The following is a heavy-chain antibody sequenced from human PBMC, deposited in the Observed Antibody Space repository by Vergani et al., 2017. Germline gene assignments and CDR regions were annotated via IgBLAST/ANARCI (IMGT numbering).Heavy chain of an antibody. J-gene: IGHJ4*02. Sequence: EVQLVESGGGLVQPGGSLRLSCAASGFTFSSYWMSWVRQAPGKGLEWVANIKQDGSEKYYVDSVKGRFTISRDNAKNSLYLQMNSLRDEDRGVYYCARISGGSAPYLHYWGQGILVTVSS. V-gene: IGHV3-7*01. CDR2: IKQDGSEK. CDR1: GFTFSSYW. D-gene: IGHD2-15*01. CDR3: ARISGGSAPYLHY.